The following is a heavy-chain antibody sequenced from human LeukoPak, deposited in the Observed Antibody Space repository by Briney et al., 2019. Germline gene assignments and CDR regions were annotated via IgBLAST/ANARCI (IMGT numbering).Heavy chain of an antibody. J-gene: IGHJ4*02. V-gene: IGHV2-70*16. CDR2: IDWDDDK. CDR3: ARSIVVPASVHFDY. Sequence: TLSLTCTVSGGSISSYYWSWIRQPPGKALEWLARIDWDDDKFYSTSLKTRLTISKDTSKNQVVLTMTNMDPVDTATYYCARSIVVPASVHFDYWGQGTLVTVSS. D-gene: IGHD2-2*01. CDR1: GGSISSYYW.